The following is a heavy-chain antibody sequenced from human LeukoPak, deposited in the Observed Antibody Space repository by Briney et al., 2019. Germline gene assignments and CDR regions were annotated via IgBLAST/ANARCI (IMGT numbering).Heavy chain of an antibody. CDR3: ARGGGPAAMEVGHY. V-gene: IGHV1-69*01. CDR1: GGTFSSYA. J-gene: IGHJ4*02. CDR2: IIPIFGTA. D-gene: IGHD2-2*01. Sequence: SVKVSCKASGGTFSSYAISWVRQAPGQGLEWMGGIIPIFGTANYAQKFQGRVTITADESTSTAYMELSSLISEDTAVYYCARGGGPAAMEVGHYWGQGTLVTVSS.